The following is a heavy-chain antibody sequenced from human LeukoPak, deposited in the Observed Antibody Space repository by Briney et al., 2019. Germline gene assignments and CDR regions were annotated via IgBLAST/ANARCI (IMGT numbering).Heavy chain of an antibody. Sequence: SQTLSLTCTVSGGSISSGGYYWSWIRQPPGKGLEWIGYVYYSGSTNYNPSLKSRVTISVDTSKNQFSLKLSSVTAADTAVYHCARDSRTTTAFDIWGQGTMVAVSS. J-gene: IGHJ3*02. CDR1: GGSISSGGYY. CDR3: ARDSRTTTAFDI. CDR2: VYYSGST. D-gene: IGHD1-1*01. V-gene: IGHV4-61*08.